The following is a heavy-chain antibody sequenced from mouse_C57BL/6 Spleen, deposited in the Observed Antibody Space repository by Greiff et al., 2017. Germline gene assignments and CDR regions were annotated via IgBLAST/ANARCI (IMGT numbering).Heavy chain of an antibody. J-gene: IGHJ2*01. V-gene: IGHV1-15*01. CDR1: GYTFTDYE. CDR3: TREEDYYGAFDY. Sequence: VKLMESGAELVRPGASVTLSCKASGYTFTDYEMHWVKQTPVHGLEWIGAIDPETGGTAYNQKFKGKAILTADKSSSTAYMELRSLKSEDSAVYYCTREEDYYGAFDYWGQGTTLTVSS. CDR2: IDPETGGT. D-gene: IGHD1-1*01.